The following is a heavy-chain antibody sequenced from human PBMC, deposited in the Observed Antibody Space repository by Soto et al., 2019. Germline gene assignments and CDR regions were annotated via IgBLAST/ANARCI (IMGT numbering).Heavy chain of an antibody. J-gene: IGHJ4*02. Sequence: QAQLVQSGPEVKKPGASVKVSCKASGDISPRSGISWVRQAPGQGPEWMGWINSYNGVTNYAQSLQGRVTLTTDSSTWTAYMEVRSLRFDDTAVYYCAGDHGGYGTFDQWGQGTLVTVSS. V-gene: IGHV1-18*01. D-gene: IGHD5-12*01. CDR2: INSYNGVT. CDR3: AGDHGGYGTFDQ. CDR1: GDISPRSG.